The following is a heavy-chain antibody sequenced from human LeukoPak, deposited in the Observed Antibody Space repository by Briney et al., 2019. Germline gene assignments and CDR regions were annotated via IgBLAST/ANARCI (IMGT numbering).Heavy chain of an antibody. Sequence: GGSLRLSCAASGFTFSSYWMSWVRQAPGKGLEWVANIKQDGSVKYYVDSVKGRFTISRDNAKNSLYLQMNSLRAEDTAVYYCARDRGHRYYYDSSGYPDYWGQGTLVTVSS. V-gene: IGHV3-7*01. CDR2: IKQDGSVK. J-gene: IGHJ4*02. D-gene: IGHD3-22*01. CDR3: ARDRGHRYYYDSSGYPDY. CDR1: GFTFSSYW.